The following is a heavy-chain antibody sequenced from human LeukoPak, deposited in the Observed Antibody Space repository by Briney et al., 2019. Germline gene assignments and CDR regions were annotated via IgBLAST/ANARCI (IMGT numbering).Heavy chain of an antibody. V-gene: IGHV1-69*01. Sequence: ASVKVSCKASGGTFSSYAISWVRQAPGQGLEWMGGIIPTFGTANYAQKFQGRVTITADESTSTAYMELSSLRSEDTAVYYCARLNLYGSGEVNYYYYGMDVWGQGTTVTVSS. D-gene: IGHD3-10*01. CDR1: GGTFSSYA. CDR2: IIPTFGTA. J-gene: IGHJ6*02. CDR3: ARLNLYGSGEVNYYYYGMDV.